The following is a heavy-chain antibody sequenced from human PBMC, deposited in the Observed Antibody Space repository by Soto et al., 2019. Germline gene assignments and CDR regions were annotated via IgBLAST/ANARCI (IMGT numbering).Heavy chain of an antibody. Sequence: PGGSLRLSCTASGFTSSSYGFHWVRQAAGKGLEWVAVISYDGTKKYYADSVKGRFTISRDNSKNVLYLQMNSLRVDDTALYFCARGLGGYEILRGGDYYYAMDVWGQGTTVTVSS. CDR3: ARGLGGYEILRGGDYYYAMDV. CDR2: ISYDGTKK. CDR1: GFTSSSYG. V-gene: IGHV3-30*03. D-gene: IGHD3-9*01. J-gene: IGHJ6*02.